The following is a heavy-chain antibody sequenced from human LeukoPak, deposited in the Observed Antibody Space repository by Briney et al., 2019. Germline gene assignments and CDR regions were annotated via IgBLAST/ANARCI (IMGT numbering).Heavy chain of an antibody. CDR2: IYPGDSDT. V-gene: IGHV5-51*01. CDR3: ARISPDIAAAGTGDY. Sequence: GESLKISCKGSGYSFTSYWIGWVRQMPGKGLEWMGIIYPGDSDTRYSPSFQGQVTISADKSISTAYLQWSSLKASDTAMYYCARISPDIAAAGTGDYWGQGTLVTVSS. CDR1: GYSFTSYW. J-gene: IGHJ4*02. D-gene: IGHD6-13*01.